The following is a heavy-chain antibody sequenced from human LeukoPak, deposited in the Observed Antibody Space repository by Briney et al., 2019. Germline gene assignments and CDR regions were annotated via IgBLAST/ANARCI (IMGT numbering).Heavy chain of an antibody. Sequence: SETLSLTCTVSGGSISSSSYYWGWIRQPPGKGLEWIGSIYYSGSTYYNPSLKSRVTISVDTSMNQFSLKLSSVTAADTAVYYCARHYVLEIGYFQHWGQGTLVTVSS. CDR2: IYYSGST. CDR1: GGSISSSSYY. CDR3: ARHYVLEIGYFQH. V-gene: IGHV4-39*01. D-gene: IGHD3-16*01. J-gene: IGHJ1*01.